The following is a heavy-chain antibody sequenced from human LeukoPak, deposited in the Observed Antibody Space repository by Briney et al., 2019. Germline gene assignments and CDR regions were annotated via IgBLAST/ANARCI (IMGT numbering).Heavy chain of an antibody. D-gene: IGHD3-22*01. J-gene: IGHJ4*02. CDR1: GFTFSSYS. CDR3: ARAHGVITMMNGGDY. Sequence: GGSLGLSCAASGFTFSSYSMNWVRQAPGKGLEWVSSISSSSSSIYYADSVKGRFTISRDNAKNSLYLQINSLRAEDTAVYYCARAHGVITMMNGGDYWGQGTLVTVSS. V-gene: IGHV3-21*01. CDR2: ISSSSSSI.